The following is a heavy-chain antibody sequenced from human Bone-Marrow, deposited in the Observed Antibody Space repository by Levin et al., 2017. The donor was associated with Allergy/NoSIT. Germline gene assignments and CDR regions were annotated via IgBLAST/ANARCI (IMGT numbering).Heavy chain of an antibody. Sequence: ASVKVSCAASKFRFGRYAMNWVRQAPGKGLEWVSGITGSGGGTYYADSVKGRFTISRDNSKKMLYLQMNSLRAEDTAIYYCACSYSDDSDYYAAFDIWGQGTLVTVAS. J-gene: IGHJ3*02. V-gene: IGHV3-23*01. CDR2: ITGSGGGT. D-gene: IGHD3-10*01. CDR1: KFRFGRYA. CDR3: ACSYSDDSDYYAAFDI.